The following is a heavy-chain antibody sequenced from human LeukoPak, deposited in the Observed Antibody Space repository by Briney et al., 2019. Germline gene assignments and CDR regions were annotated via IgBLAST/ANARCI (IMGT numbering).Heavy chain of an antibody. V-gene: IGHV3-43*02. CDR1: GFTFDDYT. Sequence: QPGGSLRLSCAASGFTFDDYTMHWVRHAPGKGLEWVSLISGDGGSTYYADSVKGRFTISRDNSKNSLYLQMNSLRTEDTALYYCAKSGDSSGLDAFDIWGQGTMVTVSS. J-gene: IGHJ3*02. CDR2: ISGDGGST. D-gene: IGHD3-22*01. CDR3: AKSGDSSGLDAFDI.